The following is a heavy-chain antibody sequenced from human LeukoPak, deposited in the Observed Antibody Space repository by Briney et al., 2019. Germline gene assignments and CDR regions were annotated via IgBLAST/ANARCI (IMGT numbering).Heavy chain of an antibody. Sequence: GGSLTLSCAASGFTFSSYAMSWVRQAPGKGLEWVSAISGSGGSTYYADSVKGRFTISRDNSKNTLYLQMNSLRAEDTAVYYCAKAGSGSYYGIESHFDYWGQGTLVTVSS. CDR2: ISGSGGST. V-gene: IGHV3-23*01. CDR3: AKAGSGSYYGIESHFDY. J-gene: IGHJ4*02. D-gene: IGHD1-26*01. CDR1: GFTFSSYA.